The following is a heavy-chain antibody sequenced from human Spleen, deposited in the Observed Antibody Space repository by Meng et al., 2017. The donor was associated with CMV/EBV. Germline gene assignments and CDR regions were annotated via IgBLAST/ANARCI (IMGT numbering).Heavy chain of an antibody. Sequence: LKESGPGLVKPSATLSLTCTFSGGSITSTSSYWGWVRKPPGKGLEWIGSIYYRGSTNYNPSLKSRISMSVDMSKNQFSLKVNSVTAADTAIYYCVISSHNWGQGTLVTVSS. CDR2: IYYRGST. D-gene: IGHD3-3*02. V-gene: IGHV4-39*07. J-gene: IGHJ4*02. CDR1: GGSITSTSSY. CDR3: VISSHN.